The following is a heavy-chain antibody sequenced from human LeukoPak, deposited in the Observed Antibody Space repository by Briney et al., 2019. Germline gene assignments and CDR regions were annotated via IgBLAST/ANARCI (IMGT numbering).Heavy chain of an antibody. CDR1: GFTFSSYA. D-gene: IGHD6-6*01. Sequence: GGSLRLSCAASGFTFSSYAMSWVRQAPGKGLEWVSTITGSGDSTYYADSVKGRFTISRDNSKNTLYLQMNSLRAEDAAVYYCAKGASSSRQYYMYVWGKGTTVTVSS. J-gene: IGHJ6*03. CDR3: AKGASSSRQYYMYV. V-gene: IGHV3-23*01. CDR2: ITGSGDST.